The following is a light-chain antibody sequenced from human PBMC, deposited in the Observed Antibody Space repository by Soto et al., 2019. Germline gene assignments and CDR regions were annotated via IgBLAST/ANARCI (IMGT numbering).Light chain of an antibody. J-gene: IGKJ5*01. CDR2: GAS. Sequence: EIVMTQSPATLSVSPGDRATLSCRASQSVRSKLAWYHQKPGQAPRLLIYGASTRDNGVPARFSGGGSGTAFSLPISSLQSEDFAVYYCQQYSNWPLITFGQGTRLEIK. V-gene: IGKV3-15*01. CDR1: QSVRSK. CDR3: QQYSNWPLIT.